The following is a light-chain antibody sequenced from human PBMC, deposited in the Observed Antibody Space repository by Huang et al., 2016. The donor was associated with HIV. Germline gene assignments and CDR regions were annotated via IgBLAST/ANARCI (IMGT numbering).Light chain of an antibody. CDR3: QQHSYWPIT. CDR1: QSVSTF. CDR2: DAA. J-gene: IGKJ5*01. V-gene: IGKV3-11*01. Sequence: DIVLTQSPATLSLSPGERATVSCRASQSVSTFLAWYQHKPGQAPRLLIFDAANRASGGPARVSGTGSGTDFTLTISSLEPADVAVYYCQQHSYWPITFGRGTRLEI.